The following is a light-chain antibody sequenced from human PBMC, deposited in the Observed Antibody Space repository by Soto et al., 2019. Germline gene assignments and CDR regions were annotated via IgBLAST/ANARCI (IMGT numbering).Light chain of an antibody. CDR1: QSISSW. J-gene: IGKJ4*01. V-gene: IGKV1-5*01. Sequence: DIQMTQSPSTLSASVGDRVTITCRASQSISSWLDCHQQKPGKAPQLLIYDASKSESGVPSRFSGSVSGTEFTLTISSLLPDDFATYFCQQYNTEISFGGGTKVEI. CDR2: DAS. CDR3: QQYNTEIS.